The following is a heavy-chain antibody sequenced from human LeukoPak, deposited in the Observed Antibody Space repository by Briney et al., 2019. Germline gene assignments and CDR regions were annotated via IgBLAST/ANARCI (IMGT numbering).Heavy chain of an antibody. CDR2: IIPIFGTA. V-gene: IGHV1-69*13. Sequence: SVKVSCKASGGTFSSYAISWVRQAPGQGLEWMGGIIPIFGTASYAQKFQGRVTITADESTSTAYMELSSLRSEDTAVYYCARDSSGYNDYWGQGTLVTVSS. D-gene: IGHD3-22*01. J-gene: IGHJ4*02. CDR1: GGTFSSYA. CDR3: ARDSSGYNDY.